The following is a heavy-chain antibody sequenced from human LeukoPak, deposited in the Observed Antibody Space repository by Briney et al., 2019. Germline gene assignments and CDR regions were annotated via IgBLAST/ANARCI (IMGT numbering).Heavy chain of an antibody. CDR1: GFTVSSNY. CDR2: IYSGGST. CDR3: ARDMGSGSSYGDFDY. D-gene: IGHD3-10*01. J-gene: IGHJ4*02. Sequence: PGGSLRLSCAASGFTVSSNYMSWVRQAPGKGLEWVSVIYSGGSTYYADSVKGRFTISRDNSKNTLYLQMNSLRAEDTAVYYCARDMGSGSSYGDFDYWGQGTLVTVSS. V-gene: IGHV3-66*01.